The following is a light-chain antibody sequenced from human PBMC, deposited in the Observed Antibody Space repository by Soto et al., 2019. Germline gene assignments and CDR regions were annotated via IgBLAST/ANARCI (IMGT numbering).Light chain of an antibody. CDR2: EVS. V-gene: IGLV2-23*02. CDR3: CSYAGSSYYV. Sequence: QSVLTQPASVSGSPGQSITISCTGTSSDVGAYNFVSWYQQFPGKAPKLMIYEVSNRPSGVSDRFSGSKSGNTASLTISGLQAEDEAYYYCCSYAGSSYYVFGSGTQLTVL. CDR1: SSDVGAYNF. J-gene: IGLJ1*01.